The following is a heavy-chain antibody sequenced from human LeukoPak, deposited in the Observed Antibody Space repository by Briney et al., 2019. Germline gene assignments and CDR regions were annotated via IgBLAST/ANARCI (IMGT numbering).Heavy chain of an antibody. CDR2: INPNSGGA. CDR1: VYPFTDFY. Sequence: PGTSVKLPGQAFVYPFTDFYVHWLGQAPGQGCNWLGRINPNSGGATYGQKFQGRVTMTRDTATRTAYMDLSRLRSDDTAVYHCARDQLVRSVVDGVVAASTRYYAMDVWGQGTTVTVSS. J-gene: IGHJ6*02. D-gene: IGHD2-15*01. CDR3: ARDQLVRSVVDGVVAASTRYYAMDV. V-gene: IGHV1-2*02.